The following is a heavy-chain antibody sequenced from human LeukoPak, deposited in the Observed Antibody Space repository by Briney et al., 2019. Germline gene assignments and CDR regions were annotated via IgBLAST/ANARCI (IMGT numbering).Heavy chain of an antibody. Sequence: GGSLRLSCAASGFTFSSYAMSWVRQAPGKGLEWVSALSGSGGSTYYADSVRGRFTISRDNSKNTLYLQMNSLRAEDTAVYYCAKVSSTYYYYMDVWGKGTTVTVSS. CDR1: GFTFSSYA. CDR2: LSGSGGST. J-gene: IGHJ6*03. V-gene: IGHV3-23*01. D-gene: IGHD3-16*02. CDR3: AKVSSTYYYYMDV.